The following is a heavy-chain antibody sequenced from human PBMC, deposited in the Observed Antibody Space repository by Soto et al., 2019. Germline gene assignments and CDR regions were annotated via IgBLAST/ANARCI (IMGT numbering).Heavy chain of an antibody. V-gene: IGHV3-30*18. CDR2: ISYDGSNK. CDR3: AKDGNWNLSDY. J-gene: IGHJ4*02. D-gene: IGHD1-7*01. CDR1: GFTVSIDC. Sequence: WGALILSWAASGFTVSIDCRHWVRPAPGKGLEWVAVISYDGSNKYYADSVKGRFTISRDNSKNTLYLQMNSLRAEDTAVYYCAKDGNWNLSDYWGQGTPVTVSS.